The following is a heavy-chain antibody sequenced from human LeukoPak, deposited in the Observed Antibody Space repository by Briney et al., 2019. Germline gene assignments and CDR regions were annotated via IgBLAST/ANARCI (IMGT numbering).Heavy chain of an antibody. J-gene: IGHJ3*02. Sequence: ASVKVSCKASGYTFTGYYMHWVRQAPGQGLEWMGWINPNSGGTNYAQKFQGRVTMTRDTSISTAYMELSRLRSDDTAVYYCARTSRIVVVTAIDAFDIWGQGTMVTVSS. D-gene: IGHD2-21*02. V-gene: IGHV1-2*02. CDR1: GYTFTGYY. CDR3: ARTSRIVVVTAIDAFDI. CDR2: INPNSGGT.